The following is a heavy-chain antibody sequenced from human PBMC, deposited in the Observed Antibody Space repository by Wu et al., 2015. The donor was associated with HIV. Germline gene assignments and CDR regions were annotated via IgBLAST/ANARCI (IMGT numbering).Heavy chain of an antibody. J-gene: IGHJ5*02. CDR1: GYTFTNYD. D-gene: IGHD1-1*01. CDR3: AVLYNLPPVMAILDT. Sequence: QAQLVQSGAEVKKPGASVKVSCKASGYTFTNYDVNWVRQATGQGLEWMGWVNPNSGNTDYAEKFQGRLTMTRSTSLNTAYMELSGLTSEDTAIYYCAVLYNLPPVMAILDTWGQGTLVIVSS. CDR2: VNPNSGNT. V-gene: IGHV1-8*01.